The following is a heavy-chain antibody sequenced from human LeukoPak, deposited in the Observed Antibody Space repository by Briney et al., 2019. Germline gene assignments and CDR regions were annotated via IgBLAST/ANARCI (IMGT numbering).Heavy chain of an antibody. CDR3: AKRDFDY. CDR2: ISYDGSNK. CDR1: GFTFSSYG. Sequence: GGSLRLSCAASGFTFSSYGMHWVRQAPGKGLEWVAVISYDGSNKYYADSVKGRFTISRDNSKNTLCLQMNSLRAEDTAVYYCAKRDFDYWGQGTLVTVSS. V-gene: IGHV3-30*18. J-gene: IGHJ4*02.